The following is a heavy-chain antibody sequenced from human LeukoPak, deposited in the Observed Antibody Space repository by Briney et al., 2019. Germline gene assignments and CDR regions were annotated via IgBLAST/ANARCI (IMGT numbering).Heavy chain of an antibody. D-gene: IGHD1-1*01. J-gene: IGHJ6*03. V-gene: IGHV3-21*01. CDR1: GFTFNTYS. CDR2: ITSDSSEI. Sequence: PGGSLRLSCTASGFTFNTYSMNWVRQAPGRWLEWVSFITSDSSEIYYADSLKGRFTISRDNARNSLFLQVNSLRAEDTAVYYCARVSTGPFYFYNYMDVWGKGTTVTVSS. CDR3: ARVSTGPFYFYNYMDV.